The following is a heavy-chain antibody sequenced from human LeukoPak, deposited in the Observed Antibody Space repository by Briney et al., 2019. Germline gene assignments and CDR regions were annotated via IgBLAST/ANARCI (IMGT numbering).Heavy chain of an antibody. J-gene: IGHJ4*02. D-gene: IGHD5-18*01. CDR2: INPNSGGT. CDR3: ARGLLGYSYGYGY. Sequence: ASVKVSCKASGYTFTGYYMHWVRQAPGQGLEWMGWINPNSGGTNYAQKFQGRVTMTRDTSISTAYMELSRLRSDDTAVYYCARGLLGYSYGYGYWGQGTLVTVSS. V-gene: IGHV1-2*02. CDR1: GYTFTGYY.